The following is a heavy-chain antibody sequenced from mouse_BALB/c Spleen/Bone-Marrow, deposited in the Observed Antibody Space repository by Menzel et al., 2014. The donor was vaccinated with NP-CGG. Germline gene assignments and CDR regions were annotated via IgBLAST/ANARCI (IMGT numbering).Heavy chain of an antibody. J-gene: IGHJ3*01. CDR2: IHPSDSET. D-gene: IGHD2-1*01. CDR1: GYSFTTYW. Sequence: VKLVEPGTELARPGASVKLSCKASGYSFTTYWMNWVKQRPGQGLEWIGMIHPSDSETRLNQKFKDKATLTVDKSSSTAYMQLNSPTSEDSAVYYCAREKVYYGISWFAYWGQGTLVTVSA. CDR3: AREKVYYGISWFAY. V-gene: IGHV1-61*01.